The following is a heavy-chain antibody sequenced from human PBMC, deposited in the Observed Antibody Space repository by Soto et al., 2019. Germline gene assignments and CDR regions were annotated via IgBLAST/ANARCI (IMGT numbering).Heavy chain of an antibody. J-gene: IGHJ4*02. D-gene: IGHD2-2*01. CDR1: GYTFISYW. CDR3: ARLWYCSIPNCSPFDY. V-gene: IGHV5-51*01. Sequence: PGESLKISCKGSGYTFISYWIAWVRQMPGKGLEWMGVIFPGDSDTRYSPSFQGQVTISADKSIDTAYLQWSSLKASDSAMYYCARLWYCSIPNCSPFDYWGQGTLVTVSS. CDR2: IFPGDSDT.